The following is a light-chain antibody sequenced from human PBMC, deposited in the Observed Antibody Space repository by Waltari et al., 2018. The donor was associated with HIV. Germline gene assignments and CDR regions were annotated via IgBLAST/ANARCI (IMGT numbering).Light chain of an antibody. CDR2: RNN. CDR3: LAWDSSLSAWV. J-gene: IGLJ3*02. V-gene: IGLV10-54*04. CDR1: HDNVGNEG. Sequence: QAGLTQPPSLSTGLGETATFACSGNHDNVGNEGAAWLQHHQGHPPKMLSYRNNGRASGISERFSTFRSGDTAFLSIARLQSQDEADYYCLAWDSSLSAWVFGGGTRLTVL.